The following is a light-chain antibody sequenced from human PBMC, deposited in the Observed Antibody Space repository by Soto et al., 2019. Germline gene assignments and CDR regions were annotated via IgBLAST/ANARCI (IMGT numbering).Light chain of an antibody. CDR3: FSYTSSGTYV. V-gene: IGLV2-14*01. J-gene: IGLJ1*01. CDR2: EVS. Sequence: QSALTQPASVSGSPGQSITISCTGTSSDIGHYDYVSWYQQHPGKAPKLMIYEVSNRPSGVSNRFSGSKSGNTASLTISGLQAEDETDYYCFSYTSSGTYVFGTGTQLTVL. CDR1: SSDIGHYDY.